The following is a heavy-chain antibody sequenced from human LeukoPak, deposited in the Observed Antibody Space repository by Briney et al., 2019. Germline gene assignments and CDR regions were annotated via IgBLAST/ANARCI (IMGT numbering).Heavy chain of an antibody. CDR3: AKDRTVGASYWYFDL. CDR2: IKEDGSER. Sequence: GGSLRLSCEGSAFIFSGHWMNWVRQTPGKGLEWVASIKEDGSERQYVDSVKGRFTISRDSSRNTLFLHMNTLRAEDTAIYYCAKDRTVGASYWYFDLWGRGTLVTVSS. D-gene: IGHD1-26*01. V-gene: IGHV3-7*03. CDR1: AFIFSGHW. J-gene: IGHJ2*01.